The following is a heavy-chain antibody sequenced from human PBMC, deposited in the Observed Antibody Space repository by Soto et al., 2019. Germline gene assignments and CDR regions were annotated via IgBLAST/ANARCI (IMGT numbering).Heavy chain of an antibody. Sequence: PSETLSLTCAVYGGSFSGYFWNWIRQSPGKGLEWIGKVNHNGRNNYNPSLKSRVTISLDVSKNQISLKLTSVTAADTAVYYCARGGSSDWQVAFDFWGQGTMVTVSS. D-gene: IGHD6-19*01. CDR3: ARGGSSDWQVAFDF. CDR2: VNHNGRN. CDR1: GGSFSGYF. J-gene: IGHJ3*01. V-gene: IGHV4-34*01.